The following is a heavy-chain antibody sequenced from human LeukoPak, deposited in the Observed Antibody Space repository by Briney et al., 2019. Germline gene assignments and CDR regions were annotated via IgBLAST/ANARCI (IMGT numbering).Heavy chain of an antibody. J-gene: IGHJ4*02. CDR3: AALTGYSYGSIRGPTTDY. CDR1: GYTFTSYD. D-gene: IGHD5-18*01. CDR2: INPNSGNT. V-gene: IGHV1-8*01. Sequence: ASVKVSCKASGYTFTSYDINWVRQATGQGLEWMGWINPNSGNTGYAQKFQERVTITRDMSTSTAYMELSSLRSEDTAVYYCAALTGYSYGSIRGPTTDYWGQGTLVTVSS.